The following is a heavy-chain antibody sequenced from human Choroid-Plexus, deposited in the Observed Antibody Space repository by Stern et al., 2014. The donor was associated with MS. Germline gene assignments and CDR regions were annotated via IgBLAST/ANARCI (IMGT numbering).Heavy chain of an antibody. D-gene: IGHD2/OR15-2a*01. V-gene: IGHV3-30*18. CDR1: GFTFGSCA. J-gene: IGHJ5*02. CDR3: AEDRQYLTYFFDH. CDR2: VSHDGSYK. Sequence: MQLVESGGGVVQPGRPLRLSCVASGFTFGSCAMHWVRQAPGKGLEWVGGVSHDGSYKYYADSVKGRFTISRDNSQNTLYMQMSSLRPEDTAVYYCAEDRQYLTYFFDHWGQGSLVTVSS.